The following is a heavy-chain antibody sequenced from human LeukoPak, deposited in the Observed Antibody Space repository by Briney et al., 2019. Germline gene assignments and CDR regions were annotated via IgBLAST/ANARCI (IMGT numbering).Heavy chain of an antibody. D-gene: IGHD2-2*01. CDR3: ARDRPLWVVVPAASLFDP. CDR2: IIPYSGNK. V-gene: IGHV1-18*01. Sequence: ASVKLSFKASRYTFTSYVITCLRQAPAQGLECIGSIIPYSGNKKYGLKLQGRVNMTRDTSKSTAYMELRSLRSDDTAVYYCARDRPLWVVVPAASLFDPWGGGTLVSVSS. J-gene: IGHJ5*02. CDR1: RYTFTSYV.